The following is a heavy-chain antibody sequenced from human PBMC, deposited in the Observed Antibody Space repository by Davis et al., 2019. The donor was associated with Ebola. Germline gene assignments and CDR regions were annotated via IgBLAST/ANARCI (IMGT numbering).Heavy chain of an antibody. D-gene: IGHD1-26*01. CDR3: ARVAIYSGSYYYYYYMDV. CDR2: INPKSGDT. V-gene: IGHV1-2*02. J-gene: IGHJ6*03. Sequence: ASVKVSCKASGYTFTGYYMHWVRQVPGQGPEWMGWINPKSGDTNYAQKFQGRVTITRNTSISTAYMELSSLRSEDTAVYYCARVAIYSGSYYYYYYMDVWGKGTTVTVSS. CDR1: GYTFTGYY.